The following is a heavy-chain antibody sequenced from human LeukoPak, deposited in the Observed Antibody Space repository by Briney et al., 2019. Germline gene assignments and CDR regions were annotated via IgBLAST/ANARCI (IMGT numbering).Heavy chain of an antibody. V-gene: IGHV1-46*01. D-gene: IGHD1-26*01. CDR1: GYIFTSYY. J-gene: IGHJ6*03. CDR3: ARDPYNGGYGDSYYYYMDV. Sequence: ASVKVSCKASGYIFTSYYMYWVRQAPGQGLEWMGIINPSGGSIRYAQKFQGRVTMTRDTSTSTVYMELSSLRAEDTAIYYCARDPYNGGYGDSYYYYMDVWGKGTTVTISS. CDR2: INPSGGSI.